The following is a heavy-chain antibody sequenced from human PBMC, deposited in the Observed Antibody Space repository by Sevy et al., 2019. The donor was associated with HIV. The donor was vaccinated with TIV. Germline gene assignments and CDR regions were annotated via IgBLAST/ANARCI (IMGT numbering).Heavy chain of an antibody. J-gene: IGHJ4*02. CDR3: AKEGGTAVAGTKTFDY. V-gene: IGHV1-18*01. CDR2: ISTYNGNT. Sequence: ASVKVSCKASGYTFTSYGITWVRQVPGQGLEWMGWISTYNGNTNYAQDLQGRVTLTTDTSTSTAYMELRGLRSDDTAVYYCAKEGGTAVAGTKTFDYWGQGTLVTVSS. D-gene: IGHD6-19*01. CDR1: GYTFTSYG.